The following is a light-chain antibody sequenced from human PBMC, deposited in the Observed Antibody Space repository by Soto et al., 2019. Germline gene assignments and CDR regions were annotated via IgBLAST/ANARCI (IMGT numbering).Light chain of an antibody. V-gene: IGLV2-14*01. CDR2: EVS. CDR3: FSYTTRSTLV. CDR1: SSDVGGYNY. Sequence: QSALTQPASVSGSPGQSITISCTGTSSDVGGYNYVSWYQQHPAKAPKLMIYEVSNRPSGVSHRFSGSKSGNTASLTISGLQAEDEDDYYCFSYTTRSTLVFGGGTKLTVL. J-gene: IGLJ3*02.